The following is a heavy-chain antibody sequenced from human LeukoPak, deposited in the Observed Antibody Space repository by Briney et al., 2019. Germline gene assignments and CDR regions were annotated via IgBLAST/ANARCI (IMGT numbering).Heavy chain of an antibody. J-gene: IGHJ6*02. CDR1: GYTFTSYG. CDR2: ISAYNGNT. D-gene: IGHD2-2*01. CDR3: AINTYCSSTSCYARGYYYYGMDV. Sequence: GASVKDSCKASGYTFTSYGISWVRQAPGQGLEWMGWISAYNGNTNYAQKLQGRVTMTTDTSTSTAYMELRSLRSDDTAVYYCAINTYCSSTSCYARGYYYYGMDVWGQGTTVTVSS. V-gene: IGHV1-18*01.